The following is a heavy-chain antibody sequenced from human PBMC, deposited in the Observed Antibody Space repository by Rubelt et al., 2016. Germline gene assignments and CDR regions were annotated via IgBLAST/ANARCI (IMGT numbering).Heavy chain of an antibody. CDR2: INHSGST. D-gene: IGHD6-13*01. CDR1: GGSFSGYY. V-gene: IGHV4-34*01. CDR3: ARDPEGGSLRL. J-gene: IGHJ4*02. Sequence: QVQLQQWGAGLLKPSETLSLTCAVYGGSFSGYYWSWIRQPPGKGLEWIGEINHSGSTNYNPSLKSRVTISVDTSKNQFSLKLSSVTAADTAVYYCARDPEGGSLRLWGQGTLVSVSS.